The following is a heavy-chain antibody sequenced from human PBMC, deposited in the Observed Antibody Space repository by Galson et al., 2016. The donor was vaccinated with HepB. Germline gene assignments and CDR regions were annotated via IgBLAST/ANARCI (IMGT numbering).Heavy chain of an antibody. J-gene: IGHJ4*02. CDR1: GGSIIGHY. D-gene: IGHD6-19*01. CDR3: ARGVSGFGY. Sequence: LSLTCTVSGGSIIGHYWSWIRQPPGKGLEWIGYISYTGTTNHNPSLKSRVTISLDTSKNQFSMKLSSVTAADTALYYCARGVSGFGYWGQGTLVTVSS. V-gene: IGHV4-59*11. CDR2: ISYTGTT.